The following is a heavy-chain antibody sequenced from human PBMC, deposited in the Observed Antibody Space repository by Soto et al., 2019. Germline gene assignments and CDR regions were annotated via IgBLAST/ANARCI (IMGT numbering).Heavy chain of an antibody. D-gene: IGHD2-15*01. V-gene: IGHV3-74*01. CDR1: GLTFNSYW. CDR3: AREFCSGGNCDTYYGAP. J-gene: IGHJ5*02. Sequence: PGGSLRLSCAAPGLTFNSYWMHWVRHAPGKGLVWVSHINTNGTNSNYADSVKGRFTISRDNAKSTLFLQMNSLRDEDTAVYYCAREFCSGGNCDTYYGAPWGQG. CDR2: INTNGTNS.